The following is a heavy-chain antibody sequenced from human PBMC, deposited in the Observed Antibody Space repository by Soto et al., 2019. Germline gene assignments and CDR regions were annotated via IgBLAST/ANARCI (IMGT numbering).Heavy chain of an antibody. CDR3: AKDLFSVGDSSGYYYVSFDY. J-gene: IGHJ4*02. CDR1: GFTFSGYA. Sequence: PGGSLRLSCAASGFTFSGYAMSWVRQAPGKGLEWVSAISGSGGSTYYADSVKGRFTISRDNSKNTLYLQMNSLRAEDTAVYYCAKDLFSVGDSSGYYYVSFDYWGQGTLVTVSS. V-gene: IGHV3-23*01. D-gene: IGHD3-22*01. CDR2: ISGSGGST.